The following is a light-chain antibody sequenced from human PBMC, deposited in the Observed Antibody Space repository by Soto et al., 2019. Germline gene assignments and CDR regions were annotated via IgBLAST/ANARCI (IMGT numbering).Light chain of an antibody. CDR1: QNIRTY. CDR3: QQSDSTPYT. J-gene: IGKJ2*01. Sequence: DIQMTQSPYSLSASVGDSVTITCRASQNIRTYLNWYRQKPGRAPKLLIHSASALPSGVPSRFSGNRSETEFTLTMSGLQPEDFATYYCQQSDSTPYTFGQGTKVEIK. CDR2: SAS. V-gene: IGKV1-39*01.